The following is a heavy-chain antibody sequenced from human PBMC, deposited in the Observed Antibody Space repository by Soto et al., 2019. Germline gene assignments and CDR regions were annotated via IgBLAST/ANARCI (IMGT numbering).Heavy chain of an antibody. CDR1: GASLSSGSYY. J-gene: IGHJ4*02. CDR3: ARARTFGPTNFDY. D-gene: IGHD3-16*01. V-gene: IGHV4-61*01. CDR2: FYYTGTT. Sequence: SETLSLTCTVSGASLSSGSYYWSWIRQPPGKGLEWIGYFYYTGTTKYNPSLESRVTISADTSKNQFSLNLTSVTAADTAMYYCARARTFGPTNFDYWGQGTLVTVSS.